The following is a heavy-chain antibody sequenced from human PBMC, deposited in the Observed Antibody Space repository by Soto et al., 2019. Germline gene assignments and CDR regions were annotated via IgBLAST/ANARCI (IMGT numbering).Heavy chain of an antibody. CDR2: IYYSGST. V-gene: IGHV4-59*08. Sequence: SETLSLTCTVSGGSITYYCSWMRLSPGKGLDWIGYIYYSGSTYYNPSLKSRVTISVDTSKNQFSLKLSSVTAADTAVYYCARAPGYYDILTGYSRYGMDVWGQGTTVTVSS. J-gene: IGHJ6*02. D-gene: IGHD3-9*01. CDR3: ARAPGYYDILTGYSRYGMDV. CDR1: GGSITYY.